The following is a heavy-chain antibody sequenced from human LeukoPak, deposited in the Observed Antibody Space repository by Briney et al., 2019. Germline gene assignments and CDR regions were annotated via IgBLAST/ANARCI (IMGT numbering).Heavy chain of an antibody. Sequence: GGSLRLSCAASGFTFSSHYMNWVRQAPGKGLEWVSSISSSGSSTYYADSVRGRFTISRDNAKNSLYLQMNSLRAEDTALYYCARDLPTVTFYFYYGMDIWGQGTTVTVSS. CDR1: GFTFSSHY. D-gene: IGHD4-17*01. CDR2: ISSSGSST. J-gene: IGHJ6*02. CDR3: ARDLPTVTFYFYYGMDI. V-gene: IGHV3-21*01.